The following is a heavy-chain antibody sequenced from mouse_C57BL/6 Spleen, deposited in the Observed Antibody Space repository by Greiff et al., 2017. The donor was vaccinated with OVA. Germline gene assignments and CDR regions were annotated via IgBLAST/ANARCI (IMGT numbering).Heavy chain of an antibody. Sequence: EVQLQQSGPELVKPGASVKISCKASGYSFTGYYMNWVKQSPEKSLEWIGEINPSTGGTTYNQKFKAKATLTVDKSSSTAYMQLKSLTSEDSAVYYCARSGYYGSSYGAMDYWGQGTSVTVSS. J-gene: IGHJ4*01. V-gene: IGHV1-42*01. CDR1: GYSFTGYY. CDR3: ARSGYYGSSYGAMDY. CDR2: INPSTGGT. D-gene: IGHD1-1*01.